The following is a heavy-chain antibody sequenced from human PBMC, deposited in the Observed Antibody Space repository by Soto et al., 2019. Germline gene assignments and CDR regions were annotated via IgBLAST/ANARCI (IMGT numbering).Heavy chain of an antibody. D-gene: IGHD3-9*01. J-gene: IGHJ4*02. V-gene: IGHV1-18*04. CDR2: ISAYNGNT. CDR1: GYTFTGYY. CDR3: ARDNDILTGHPSDY. Sequence: ASVKVSCKASGYTFTGYYMHWVRQAPGQGLEWMGWISAYNGNTNYAQKLQGRVTMTTDTSTSTAYMELRSLRSDDTAVYYCARDNDILTGHPSDYWGQGTLVTVS.